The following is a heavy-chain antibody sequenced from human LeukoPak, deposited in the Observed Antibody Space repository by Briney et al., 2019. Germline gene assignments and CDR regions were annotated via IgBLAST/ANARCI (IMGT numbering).Heavy chain of an antibody. V-gene: IGHV1-24*01. CDR1: GYTLTELS. CDR3: ARVSGDYGRHSSWFDP. D-gene: IGHD4-17*01. Sequence: ASVKVSCKVSGYTLTELSMHWVRQAPGKGLEWMGGFDPEDGETIYAQKFRGRVTMTRDTSTSTVYMELSSLRSEDTAVYYCARVSGDYGRHSSWFDPWGQGTLVTVSS. CDR2: FDPEDGET. J-gene: IGHJ5*02.